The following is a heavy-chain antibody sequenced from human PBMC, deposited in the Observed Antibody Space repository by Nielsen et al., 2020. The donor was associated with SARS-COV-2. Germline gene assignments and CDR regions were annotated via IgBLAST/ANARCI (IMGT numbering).Heavy chain of an antibody. CDR3: AKRYYDILTGYWGNFDY. J-gene: IGHJ4*02. D-gene: IGHD3-9*01. Sequence: GGSLRLSCAASGFTFDDYAMHWVRQAPGKGLEWVSGISWNSGSIGYADSVKGRFTISRDNAKNSLYLQMNSLRAEDTAVYYCAKRYYDILTGYWGNFDYWGQGTLVTVSS. CDR1: GFTFDDYA. CDR2: ISWNSGSI. V-gene: IGHV3-9*01.